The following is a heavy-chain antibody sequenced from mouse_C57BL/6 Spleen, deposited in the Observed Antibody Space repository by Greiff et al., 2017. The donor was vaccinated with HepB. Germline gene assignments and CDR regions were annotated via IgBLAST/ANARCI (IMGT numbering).Heavy chain of an antibody. CDR3: ARSGGYGNYYFDY. Sequence: QVQLQQSGAELVMPGASVKLSCKASGYTFTSYWMHWVKQRPGQGLEWIGEIDPSDSYTNYNQKFKGKSTLTVDKSSSTAYMQLSSLTSEDSAVYYCARSGGYGNYYFDYWGQGTTLTVSS. CDR1: GYTFTSYW. D-gene: IGHD2-1*01. V-gene: IGHV1-69*01. J-gene: IGHJ2*01. CDR2: IDPSDSYT.